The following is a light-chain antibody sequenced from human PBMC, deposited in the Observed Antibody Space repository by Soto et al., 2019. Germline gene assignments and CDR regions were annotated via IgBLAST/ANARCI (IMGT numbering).Light chain of an antibody. CDR2: DVT. CDR1: SSDVGGYNS. V-gene: IGLV2-11*01. CDR3: CSYAASYTSV. J-gene: IGLJ2*01. Sequence: QSVLAQPRSVSGSPGQSVTISCSGTSSDVGGYNSVSWYQQFPGKAPKLMIYDVTKRPSGVPDRFSGSKSGNTASLTISGLQAEDEADYYCCSYAASYTSVFGGGTKVTLL.